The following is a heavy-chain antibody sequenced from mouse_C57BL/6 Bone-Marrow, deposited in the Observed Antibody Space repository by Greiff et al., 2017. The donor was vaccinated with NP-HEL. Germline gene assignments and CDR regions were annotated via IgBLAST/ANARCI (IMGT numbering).Heavy chain of an antibody. CDR2: IRSKSNNYAT. CDR3: VRQSTTVVATGAMDY. V-gene: IGHV10-1*01. CDR1: GFSFNTYA. Sequence: EVQLVESGGGLVQPKGSLKLSCAASGFSFNTYAMNWVRQAPGKGLEWVARIRSKSNNYATYYADSVKDRFTISRDDSESMLYLQMNNLKTEDTAMYYCVRQSTTVVATGAMDYWGQGTSVTVSS. D-gene: IGHD1-1*01. J-gene: IGHJ4*01.